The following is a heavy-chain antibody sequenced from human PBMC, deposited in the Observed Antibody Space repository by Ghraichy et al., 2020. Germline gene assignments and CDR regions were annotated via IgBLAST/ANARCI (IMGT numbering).Heavy chain of an antibody. CDR2: ISGSGGST. V-gene: IGHV3-23*01. CDR1: GCTFSSYA. D-gene: IGHD3-3*01. Sequence: GSLRLSCAASGCTFSSYAMSWVRQAPGKGLEWVSAISGSGGSTYYADSVKGRFTISRDNSKNTLYLQMNSLRAEDTAVYYCAKAPSYYDFWSGSTRYFDYWGQGTLVTVSS. CDR3: AKAPSYYDFWSGSTRYFDY. J-gene: IGHJ4*02.